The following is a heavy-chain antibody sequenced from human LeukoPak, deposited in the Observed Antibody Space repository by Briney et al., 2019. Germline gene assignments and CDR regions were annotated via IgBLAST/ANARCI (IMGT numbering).Heavy chain of an antibody. CDR2: IYYSGST. Sequence: PSQTLSLTCTVSGGSISSGGYYWSWIRQHPGKGLEWIGYIYYSGSTYYNPSLKSRVAISVDTSKNQFSLKLSSVTAADTAVYYCASQDSYGYGTYFDPWGQGTLVTVSS. J-gene: IGHJ5*02. CDR1: GGSISSGGYY. D-gene: IGHD5-18*01. CDR3: ASQDSYGYGTYFDP. V-gene: IGHV4-31*03.